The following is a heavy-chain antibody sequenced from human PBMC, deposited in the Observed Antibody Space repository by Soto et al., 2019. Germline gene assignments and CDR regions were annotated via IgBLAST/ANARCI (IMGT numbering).Heavy chain of an antibody. Sequence: VQMVQSGGGLVQPGGSLRLSCAVSGFTFSAFRMTWVRQAPGRGLEWVATINHDGSEEYYVDSVTGRFTISRDNAKSSLYLQMNSLRAEDTAVYYCMRDRNWSPHWGQGTQVTVSS. CDR3: MRDRNWSPH. V-gene: IGHV3-7*01. J-gene: IGHJ4*02. CDR1: GFTFSAFR. CDR2: INHDGSEE.